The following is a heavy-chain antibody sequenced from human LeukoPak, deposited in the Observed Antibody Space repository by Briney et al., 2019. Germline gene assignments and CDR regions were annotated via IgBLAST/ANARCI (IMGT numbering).Heavy chain of an antibody. Sequence: KSGGSLRLSCAASGFTFSDYYMSWIRQAPGKGLEWVSYISSSGSTIYYADSVKGRFTISRDNAKNSLYLQMNSLRAEDTAVYYCARIPAAILTTCDYWGQGTLVTVSS. V-gene: IGHV3-11*04. J-gene: IGHJ4*02. D-gene: IGHD2-2*01. CDR2: ISSSGSTI. CDR3: ARIPAAILTTCDY. CDR1: GFTFSDYY.